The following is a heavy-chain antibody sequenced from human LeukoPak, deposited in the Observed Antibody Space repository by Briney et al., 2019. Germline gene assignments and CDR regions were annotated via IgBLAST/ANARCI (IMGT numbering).Heavy chain of an antibody. CDR2: INPSGGST. Sequence: ASVKVSCKASGYTFTSYYMHWVRQAAGQGLEWMGIINPSGGSTSYAQKFQGRVTMTRDTSTNTVYMELSSLRSEDTAVYYCARPARSDAFDIWGQGTMVTVSS. CDR1: GYTFTSYY. J-gene: IGHJ3*02. CDR3: ARPARSDAFDI. V-gene: IGHV1-46*01.